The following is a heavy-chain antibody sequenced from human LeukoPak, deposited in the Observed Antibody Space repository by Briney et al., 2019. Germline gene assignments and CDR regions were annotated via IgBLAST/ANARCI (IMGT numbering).Heavy chain of an antibody. CDR1: GFTFSSYA. J-gene: IGHJ3*02. V-gene: IGHV3-30-3*01. CDR2: ISYDGSNK. Sequence: PGGSLRLSCAASGFTFSSYAMHWVRQAPGKGLEWVAVISYDGSNKYYADSVKGRFTISRDNSKNTLYLQMNSLRAEDTAVYYCARDGEVDTAMVQGTAFDIWGQGTMVTVSS. D-gene: IGHD5-18*01. CDR3: ARDGEVDTAMVQGTAFDI.